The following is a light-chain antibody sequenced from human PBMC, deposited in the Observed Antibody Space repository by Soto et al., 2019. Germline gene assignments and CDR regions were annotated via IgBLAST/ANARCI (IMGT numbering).Light chain of an antibody. CDR2: GTY. Sequence: EIVLTQSPGTLSLSPGERATLSCRASQSVSSKYLAWYQQKPGQAPRVLIYGTYIRASGVPERFSDGGFGTDFTLTIARQEPEDFAVYYGQQYGSSLFTCGPGTKVDFK. CDR1: QSVSSKY. CDR3: QQYGSSLFT. V-gene: IGKV3-20*01. J-gene: IGKJ3*01.